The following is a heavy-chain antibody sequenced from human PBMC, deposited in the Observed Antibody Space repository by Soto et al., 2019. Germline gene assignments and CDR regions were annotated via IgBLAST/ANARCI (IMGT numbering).Heavy chain of an antibody. CDR3: ANALGLYYFDY. D-gene: IGHD3-16*01. CDR2: INAGNGNT. V-gene: IGHV1-3*01. CDR1: GYTFTSYA. J-gene: IGHJ4*02. Sequence: QVKLVQSGAEVKKPGASVKVSCKACGYTFTSYAMHWVRQAPGQRLEWMGWINAGNGNTKYSQKFQGRVTITRDTSASTAYMELSSLRSEDTAVYYCANALGLYYFDYWGQGTLVTVSS.